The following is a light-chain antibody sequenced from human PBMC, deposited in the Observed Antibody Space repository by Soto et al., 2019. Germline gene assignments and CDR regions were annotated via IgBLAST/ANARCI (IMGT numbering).Light chain of an antibody. J-gene: IGKJ5*01. CDR2: AAS. CDR3: QQYCSSPPVT. Sequence: EIVLTQSPGTLSLSPGEGATLSCRASQSISSTYLAWYQHKPGQAPRLPIYAASRRATGIPDRFSGSGSGTNFTLTISRLEPKDFAVYYCQQYCSSPPVTFGQGTRLEIK. V-gene: IGKV3-20*01. CDR1: QSISSTY.